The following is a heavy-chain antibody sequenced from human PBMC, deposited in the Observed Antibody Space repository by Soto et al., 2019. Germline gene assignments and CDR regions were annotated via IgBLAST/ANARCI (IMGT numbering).Heavy chain of an antibody. CDR2: ISYDGSNK. CDR1: GFTFSSYA. J-gene: IGHJ3*02. D-gene: IGHD1-26*01. Sequence: QRLSRAASGFTFSSYAMHWVRQAAGKWLEWGAVISYDGSNKYYADSVKGRFTISRDNSKNTLYLQMNSLRAEDTAVYYCAREDNGSYSKVLSPTIWGQGTMVSVS. V-gene: IGHV3-30-3*01. CDR3: AREDNGSYSKVLSPTI.